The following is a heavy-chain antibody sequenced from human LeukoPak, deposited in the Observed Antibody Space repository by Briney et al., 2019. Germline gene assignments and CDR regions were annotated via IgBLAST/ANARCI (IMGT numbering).Heavy chain of an antibody. Sequence: PGRSLRLSCAASGFTFSSYGMHWVRQAPGKGLEWVAVISYDGSNKYYADSVKGRFTISRDNSKSTLYLQMNSLRAEDTAVYNCANGIAVAGPPFDYWGQGTLVTVSS. D-gene: IGHD6-19*01. V-gene: IGHV3-30*18. J-gene: IGHJ4*02. CDR3: ANGIAVAGPPFDY. CDR1: GFTFSSYG. CDR2: ISYDGSNK.